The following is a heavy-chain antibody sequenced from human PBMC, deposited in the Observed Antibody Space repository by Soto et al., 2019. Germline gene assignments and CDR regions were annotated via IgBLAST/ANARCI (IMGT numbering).Heavy chain of an antibody. CDR2: IIPIFGTA. Sequence: SVKVSCKASGGTFSSYAISWVRQAPGQGLEWMGGIIPIFGTANYAQKFQGRVTITADESTSTAYMELSSLRSEDTAVYYCSRRPFGGSYLLGWFDPWGQGTLVTVP. V-gene: IGHV1-69*13. CDR1: GGTFSSYA. J-gene: IGHJ5*02. D-gene: IGHD1-26*01. CDR3: SRRPFGGSYLLGWFDP.